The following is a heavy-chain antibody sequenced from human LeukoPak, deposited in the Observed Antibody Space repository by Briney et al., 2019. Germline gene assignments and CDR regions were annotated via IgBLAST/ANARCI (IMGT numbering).Heavy chain of an antibody. CDR2: ISYSGNT. J-gene: IGHJ4*02. Sequence: SETLSLTCTVSGGSISSSSDHWGWIRQPPGKGLEWIGTISYSGNTYYSPSLKSRVTISVDTSKNQFSLKLNSVTAADTAVYHCARHWFHCSIAGCYYDSWGQGNPVTVSS. V-gene: IGHV4-39*01. CDR3: ARHWFHCSIAGCYYDS. CDR1: GGSISSSSDH. D-gene: IGHD2-2*01.